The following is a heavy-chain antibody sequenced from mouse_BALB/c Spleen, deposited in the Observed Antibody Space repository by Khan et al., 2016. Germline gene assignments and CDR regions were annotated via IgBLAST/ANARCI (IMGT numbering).Heavy chain of an antibody. Sequence: EVELVESGGGLVKPGGSLKLSCAASGFTFSSYAMSWVHQTPEKRLEWVASISSGGSSFYPDILKDRFTIARDNARNILSLQMSSLMSEDTAMYYCTTKVYYFDYCGQGTTLTVSS. V-gene: IGHV5-6-5*01. CDR2: ISSGGSS. CDR3: TTKVYYFDY. CDR1: GFTFSSYA. J-gene: IGHJ2*01.